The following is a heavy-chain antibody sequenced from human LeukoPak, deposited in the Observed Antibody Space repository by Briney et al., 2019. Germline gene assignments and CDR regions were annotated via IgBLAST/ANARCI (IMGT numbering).Heavy chain of an antibody. D-gene: IGHD3-3*01. CDR1: GFTFSSYW. V-gene: IGHV3-7*01. Sequence: PGGSLRLSCAVSGFTFSSYWMSWVRQAPGKGLEWVANIKQDGSEKYYVDSVKGRFTISRDNAKNSLYLQMNSLRAEDTAVYYCARSYDFWSGYPPSGMDVWGQGTTVTVSS. J-gene: IGHJ6*02. CDR3: ARSYDFWSGYPPSGMDV. CDR2: IKQDGSEK.